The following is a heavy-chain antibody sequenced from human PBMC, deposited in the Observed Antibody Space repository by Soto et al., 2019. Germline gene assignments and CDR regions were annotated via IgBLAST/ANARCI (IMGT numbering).Heavy chain of an antibody. D-gene: IGHD1-1*01. J-gene: IGHJ4*02. Sequence: RGGSLRLSCAASGFTFSSNGMTWVRQAPGKGLEWVSIISGNSDTTYYADSVKGRFTVSRDNSKNTLYLQMNSLRVEDTAIYYCVQDNKWDDHGWGQGTLVTVSS. V-gene: IGHV3-23*01. CDR1: GFTFSSNG. CDR2: ISGNSDTT. CDR3: VQDNKWDDHG.